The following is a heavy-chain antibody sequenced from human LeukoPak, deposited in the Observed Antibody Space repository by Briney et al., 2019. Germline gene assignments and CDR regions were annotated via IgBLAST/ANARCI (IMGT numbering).Heavy chain of an antibody. V-gene: IGHV3-23*01. CDR3: ASGRELLWNAFDI. D-gene: IGHD3-10*01. CDR2: ISGSGGST. Sequence: GGSLRLSCAASGVTLRSYAMSWVRQAPGKGLEWVSAISGSGGSTYSADSVKGRFTISRDNSRNTLYLQMNSLRAEDTAVYYCASGRELLWNAFDIWGQGTMVTVSS. CDR1: GVTLRSYA. J-gene: IGHJ3*02.